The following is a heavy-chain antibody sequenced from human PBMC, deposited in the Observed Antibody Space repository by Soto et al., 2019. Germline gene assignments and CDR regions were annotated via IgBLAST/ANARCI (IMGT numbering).Heavy chain of an antibody. D-gene: IGHD3-16*01. V-gene: IGHV4-4*02. CDR2: IYQTGTT. Sequence: QVQLQESGPGLVKPSGTLSLTCTVSGASISAGHWWSWVRQSPGKGLEWIGEIYQTGTTDYNPSLMSRVFISVANSKNQFSLNLRSVTAADTALYYCARDRGTTMTGDAFDVWGRGIMVTVSS. CDR1: GASISAGHW. J-gene: IGHJ3*01. CDR3: ARDRGTTMTGDAFDV.